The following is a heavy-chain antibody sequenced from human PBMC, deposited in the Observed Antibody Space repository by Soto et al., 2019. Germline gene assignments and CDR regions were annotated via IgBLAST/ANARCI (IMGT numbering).Heavy chain of an antibody. CDR3: AGDATACQQMVPCYY. V-gene: IGHV1-58*01. J-gene: IGHJ4*02. D-gene: IGHD2-8*01. CDR2: IAVGSGYT. Sequence: SVKVSCKASGFTFTSSAFQWVRQARGQRLEWIGWIAVGSGYTNYAQRFQARVTLTRDMSTATTYMELSRQTSEHTAIYYCAGDATACQQMVPCYYWGKGTLVTVAS. CDR1: GFTFTSSA.